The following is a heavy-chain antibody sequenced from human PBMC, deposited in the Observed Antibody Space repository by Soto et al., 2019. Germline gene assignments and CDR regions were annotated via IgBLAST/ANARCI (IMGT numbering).Heavy chain of an antibody. V-gene: IGHV1-69*02. D-gene: IGHD6-19*01. Sequence: CKASGVTFGSYTSSWVQQAPGQGLEWMGRIIPILGIANYAQKFQGRVTITADKSTSTAYMELSSLRSEDTAVYYCASCIAVAGMGEAFDIWGQGTMVTGSS. CDR3: ASCIAVAGMGEAFDI. CDR1: GVTFGSYT. CDR2: IIPILGIA. J-gene: IGHJ3*02.